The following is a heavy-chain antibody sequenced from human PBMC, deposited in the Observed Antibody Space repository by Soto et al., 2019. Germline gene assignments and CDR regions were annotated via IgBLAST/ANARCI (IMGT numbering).Heavy chain of an antibody. V-gene: IGHV3-9*01. Sequence: VHLVESGGDLVQPGRSLRLSCAAFGFTFDDYGMHWVQKVPGKGLEWVSGISWNSGSIGYADSVKGRFTISRDNAKNSLYLEMNSLRAEDTALYYCAKVPYGDYGGDHFDYWGQGTLVTVSS. CDR2: ISWNSGSI. CDR1: GFTFDDYG. D-gene: IGHD4-17*01. J-gene: IGHJ4*02. CDR3: AKVPYGDYGGDHFDY.